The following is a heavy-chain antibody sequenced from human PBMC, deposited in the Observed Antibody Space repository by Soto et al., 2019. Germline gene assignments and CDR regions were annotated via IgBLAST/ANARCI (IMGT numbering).Heavy chain of an antibody. J-gene: IGHJ4*02. Sequence: TSETLSLTCTVSGGSISSSSYYWGWIRQPPGKVLEWIGSIYYSGSTYYNPSLKSRVTISVDTSKNQFSLKLSSVTAADTAVYYCARHTPAISISDHWGQGTLVTVPQ. D-gene: IGHD2-15*01. CDR2: IYYSGST. CDR1: GGSISSSSYY. V-gene: IGHV4-39*01. CDR3: ARHTPAISISDH.